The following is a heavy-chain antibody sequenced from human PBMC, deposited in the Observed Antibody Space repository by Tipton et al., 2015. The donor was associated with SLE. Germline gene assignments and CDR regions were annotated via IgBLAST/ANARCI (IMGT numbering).Heavy chain of an antibody. CDR1: GFTFSRYS. CDR2: LIGSGIYI. J-gene: IGHJ4*02. V-gene: IGHV3-21*01. CDR3: ARDRGAAVGGSDC. Sequence: SLRLSCVASGFTFSRYSMNWVRQAPGKGLEWVSSLIGSGIYIYYADSVKGRFTISRDNAKNSLYLQMNSLRAEDTAVYYCARDRGAAVGGSDCWGQGTLVTVSS. D-gene: IGHD6-13*01.